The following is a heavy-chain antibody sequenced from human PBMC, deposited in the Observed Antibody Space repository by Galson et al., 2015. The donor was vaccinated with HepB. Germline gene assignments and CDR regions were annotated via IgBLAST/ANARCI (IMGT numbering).Heavy chain of an antibody. CDR2: INHSGST. Sequence: SETLSLTCAVYGGSFSGYYWSWIRQPPGKGLEWIGEINHSGSTNYNPSLKSRVTISVDTSKNQFSLKLSSVTAADTAVYYCARGGYGGYVGRRWFDPWGQGTLVTVSS. CDR1: GGSFSGYY. CDR3: ARGGYGGYVGRRWFDP. J-gene: IGHJ5*02. V-gene: IGHV4-34*01. D-gene: IGHD5-12*01.